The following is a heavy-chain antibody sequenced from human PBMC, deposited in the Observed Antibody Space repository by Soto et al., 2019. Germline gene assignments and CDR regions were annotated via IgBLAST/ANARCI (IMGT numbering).Heavy chain of an antibody. J-gene: IGHJ6*02. CDR2: IKSKTDGGTT. CDR3: TAAGAPRYYYYGMDV. Sequence: GSLRLSCAASGFTFSNAWMSWVRQAPGKGLEWVGRIKSKTDGGTTDYAAPVKGRFTISRDDSKNTLYLQMNSLKTEDTAVYYCTAAGAPRYYYYGMDVWGQGTTVTVSS. CDR1: GFTFSNAW. V-gene: IGHV3-15*01.